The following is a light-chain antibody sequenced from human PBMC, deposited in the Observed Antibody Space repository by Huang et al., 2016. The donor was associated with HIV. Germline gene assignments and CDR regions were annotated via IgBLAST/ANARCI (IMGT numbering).Light chain of an antibody. J-gene: IGKJ1*01. CDR1: QSVAKH. CDR3: HHYSNWPPTWT. CDR2: GAS. V-gene: IGKV3-15*01. Sequence: EIVMTQSPATLSVSPGERATLSCRASQSVAKHFAWYQQEPGQAPRLLIYGASTRATGIPARFSGSGSGTEFTLTISSPQSEDFAVYYCHHYSNWPPTWTFGQGTKVEIK.